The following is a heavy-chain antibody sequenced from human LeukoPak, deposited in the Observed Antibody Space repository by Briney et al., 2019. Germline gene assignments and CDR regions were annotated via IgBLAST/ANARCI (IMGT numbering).Heavy chain of an antibody. CDR2: IKQDGSEK. D-gene: IGHD2-8*01. J-gene: IGHJ4*02. CDR1: GFTFSSYW. V-gene: IGHV3-7*01. CDR3: AREGGYCTNGVCGVDY. Sequence: PGGSLRLSCAASGFTFSSYWMSWVRQAPGKGLEWVANIKQDGSEKYYVDSVKGRFTISRDNAKNSLYLQMNSLRAEDTAVYYCAREGGYCTNGVCGVDYWGQGTLVTVSS.